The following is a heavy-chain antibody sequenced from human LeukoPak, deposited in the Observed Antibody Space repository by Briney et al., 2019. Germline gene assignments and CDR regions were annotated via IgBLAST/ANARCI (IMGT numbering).Heavy chain of an antibody. Sequence: GGSLRLSCSASGFTISSYAIHWVRQAPGKGLEYVAATTYNGDSTYYADSVKGRFTISRDNSKNTLSLQMNSLRAEDSAVYYCAKDSATVTANDAFDIWGHGTMVTVSS. CDR2: TTYNGDST. D-gene: IGHD4-17*01. V-gene: IGHV3-64*04. J-gene: IGHJ3*02. CDR3: AKDSATVTANDAFDI. CDR1: GFTISSYA.